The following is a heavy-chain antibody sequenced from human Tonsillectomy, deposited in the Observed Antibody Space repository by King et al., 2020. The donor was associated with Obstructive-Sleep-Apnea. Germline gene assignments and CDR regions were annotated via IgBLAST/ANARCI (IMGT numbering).Heavy chain of an antibody. CDR3: AKGSGYYPYVDY. D-gene: IGHD3-3*01. CDR1: GFTFSRYV. Sequence: VQLVESGGGVVQPGGSLRLSCAASGFTFSRYVMHWVRQAPGKGLEWVAFIRYDGSNKYYADSVKGRFTISRDNSKNTLYLQMNSLRDEDTAVYYCAKGSGYYPYVDYWGQGTLVTVSS. V-gene: IGHV3-30*02. J-gene: IGHJ4*02. CDR2: IRYDGSNK.